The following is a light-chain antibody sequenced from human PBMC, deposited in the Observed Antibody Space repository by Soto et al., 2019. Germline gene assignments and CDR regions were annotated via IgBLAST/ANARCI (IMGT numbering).Light chain of an antibody. J-gene: IGLJ1*01. CDR3: SSYAGSNMGV. CDR2: EVT. CDR1: RSDVGGYNF. Sequence: QSVLAQPPSASGSPGQSVTISCTGTRSDVGGYNFVSWYQQHPGKAPKLLIYEVTQRPSGVPDRFSASKSGNTASLTVSGLQAEDEADYYCSSYAGSNMGVFGTGTKATVL. V-gene: IGLV2-8*01.